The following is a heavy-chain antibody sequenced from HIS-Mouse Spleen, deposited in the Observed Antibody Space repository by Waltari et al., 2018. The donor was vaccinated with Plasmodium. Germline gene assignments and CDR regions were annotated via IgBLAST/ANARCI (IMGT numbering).Heavy chain of an antibody. CDR2: IDWDDDK. Sequence: QVTLRESGPALVKPTQTLTLTCTFSGFSLSTSGMCVTWIRQPPGKALEWLARIDWDDDKYYSTSLKTRRTIYKDNSKNQVVRTMTNRDPVDTATYYCARTTYSSSSAKYYYYGMDVWGQGTTVTVSS. CDR3: ARTTYSSSSAKYYYYGMDV. V-gene: IGHV2-70*15. J-gene: IGHJ6*02. CDR1: GFSLSTSGMC. D-gene: IGHD6-6*01.